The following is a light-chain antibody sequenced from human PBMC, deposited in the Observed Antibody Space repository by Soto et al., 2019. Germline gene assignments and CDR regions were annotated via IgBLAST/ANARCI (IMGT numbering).Light chain of an antibody. J-gene: IGLJ1*01. CDR3: SSYTSSTDYV. CDR1: SSDVGTYNY. CDR2: EVS. V-gene: IGLV2-14*01. Sequence: QSVLTQPASVSGSPGQSITISCTGTSSDVGTYNYVSWYQQHPGKAPKLIIYEVSNRPSGVSNRFSGSKSGNTASLTISGLQAEDEVDYYCSSYTSSTDYVFGTGTKVTVL.